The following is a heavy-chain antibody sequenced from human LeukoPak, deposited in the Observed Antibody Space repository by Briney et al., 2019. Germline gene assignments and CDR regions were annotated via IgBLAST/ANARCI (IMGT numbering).Heavy chain of an antibody. D-gene: IGHD6-25*01. J-gene: IGHJ2*01. CDR1: GGSISSGGYS. Sequence: SQTLSLTCAVSGGSISSGGYSWCWIRQPPGKGLEWIGYIYHSGSTYYNPSLKSRVTISVDTSKNQFSLKLSSVTAADTAVYYCARQGGGFWYFDLWGRGTLVTVSS. CDR2: IYHSGST. CDR3: ARQGGGFWYFDL. V-gene: IGHV4-30-2*01.